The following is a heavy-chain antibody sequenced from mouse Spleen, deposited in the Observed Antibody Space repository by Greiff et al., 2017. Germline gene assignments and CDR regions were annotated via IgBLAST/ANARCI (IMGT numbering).Heavy chain of an antibody. CDR1: GYSITSGYY. CDR2: ISYDGSN. Sequence: EVKLVESGPGLVKPSQSLSLTCSVTGYSITSGYYWNWIRQFPGNKLEWMGYISYDGSNNYNPSLKNRISITRDTSKNQFFLKLNSVTTEDTATYYCARGDGTSWFAYWGQGTLVTVSA. CDR3: ARGDGTSWFAY. D-gene: IGHD2-1*01. J-gene: IGHJ3*01. V-gene: IGHV3-6*01.